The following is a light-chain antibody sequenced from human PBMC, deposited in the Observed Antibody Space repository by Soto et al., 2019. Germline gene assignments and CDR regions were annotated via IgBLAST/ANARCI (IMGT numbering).Light chain of an antibody. J-gene: IGKJ1*01. V-gene: IGKV1-5*03. CDR3: QQYHTYPCT. CDR1: QSISSW. CDR2: KAS. Sequence: DIQMTQSPSTLSASVGDRVTITCRASQSISSWLAWYQQKPGKAHKLMIYKASSLESGVPSRFSGSGSGTEFTPTISSLQPDDFATYYCQQYHTYPCTFGQGTKVEI.